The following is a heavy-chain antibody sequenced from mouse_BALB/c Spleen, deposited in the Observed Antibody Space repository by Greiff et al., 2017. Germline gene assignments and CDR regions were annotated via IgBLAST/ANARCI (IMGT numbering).Heavy chain of an antibody. J-gene: IGHJ4*01. CDR2: ISYSGST. V-gene: IGHV3-8*02. CDR1: GDSITSGY. Sequence: EVQLVESGPSLVKPSQTLSLTCSVTGDSITSGYWNWIRKFPGNKLEYMGYISYSGSTYYNPSLKSRISITRDTSKNQYYLQLNSVTTEDTATYYCAKAGITTDYYAMDYWGQGTSVTVSS. CDR3: AKAGITTDYYAMDY. D-gene: IGHD1-1*01.